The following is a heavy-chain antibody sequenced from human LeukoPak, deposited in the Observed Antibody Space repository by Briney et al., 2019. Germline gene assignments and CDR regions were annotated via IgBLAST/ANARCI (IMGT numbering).Heavy chain of an antibody. J-gene: IGHJ5*02. CDR1: AFTLSSRE. CDR3: AGDRGFGEGINWFDP. V-gene: IGHV3-48*03. D-gene: IGHD3-10*01. Sequence: GGSLRLSCEGSAFTLSSREMNWVRQAPGKGLEWVAYISGSGNTIFYAASVKGRFTISRDNAKNSLFLQMNSLSAEDSAIYYCAGDRGFGEGINWFDPWGQGTLVTVST. CDR2: ISGSGNTI.